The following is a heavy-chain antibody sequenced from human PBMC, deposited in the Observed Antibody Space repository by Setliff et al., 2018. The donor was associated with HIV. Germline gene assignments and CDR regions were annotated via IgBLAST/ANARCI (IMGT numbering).Heavy chain of an antibody. CDR3: ARYKCINFACVGFDI. D-gene: IGHD3-9*01. J-gene: IGHJ3*02. CDR2: IHYSGIT. CDR1: RDSINGHW. Sequence: ASETLSLTCTVSRDSINGHWWSWIRQPPGKGLEWTGSIHYSGITHYNPSLKSRLTVSVDTSKNQVSLKLTSVTAADTAVYYCARYKCINFACVGFDIWGQGTVVTVSS. V-gene: IGHV4-59*11.